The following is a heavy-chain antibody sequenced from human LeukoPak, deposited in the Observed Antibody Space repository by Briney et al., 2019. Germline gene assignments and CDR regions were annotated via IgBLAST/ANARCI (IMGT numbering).Heavy chain of an antibody. V-gene: IGHV4-61*02. J-gene: IGHJ4*02. Sequence: SETLSLTCTVSGGSISSGSYYWSWIRQPAGKGLEWIGRIYTSGSTNYNPPLKSRVTISVDTSKNQFSLKLSSVTAADTAVYYCASKEVYGSEEGYFDYWGQGTLVTVSS. CDR2: IYTSGST. D-gene: IGHD3-10*01. CDR1: GGSISSGSYY. CDR3: ASKEVYGSEEGYFDY.